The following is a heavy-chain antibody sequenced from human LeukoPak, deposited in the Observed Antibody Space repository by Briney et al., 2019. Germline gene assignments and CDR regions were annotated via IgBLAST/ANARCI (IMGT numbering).Heavy chain of an antibody. CDR1: GFTFSSYW. V-gene: IGHV3-74*01. Sequence: GGSLRLSCAASGFTFSSYWMHWVRQAPGKGLVWVSRISPDGSTTGHADSVKGRFTTSRDNAKNTLFLQMNSLRAEDTAVYYCTRDFDFSSAIWGQGTLVTVSS. D-gene: IGHD3-3*01. CDR2: ISPDGSTT. J-gene: IGHJ4*02. CDR3: TRDFDFSSAI.